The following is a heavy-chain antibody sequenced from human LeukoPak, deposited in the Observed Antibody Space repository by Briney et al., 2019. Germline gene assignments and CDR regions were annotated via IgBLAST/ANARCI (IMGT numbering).Heavy chain of an antibody. D-gene: IGHD2-15*01. V-gene: IGHV3-64D*09. CDR1: GFMFSSYA. J-gene: IGHJ4*02. CDR3: VKGDCSGSTCYYFY. Sequence: GGSLRLSCSASGFMFSSYAMLWVRQAPGKGLEYVSVISSNGGRTDYADSVNGRFTISRDNSKNTLFLQMSSLRAEDTAFYYCVKGDCSGSTCYYFYWGQGTLVTVSS. CDR2: ISSNGGRT.